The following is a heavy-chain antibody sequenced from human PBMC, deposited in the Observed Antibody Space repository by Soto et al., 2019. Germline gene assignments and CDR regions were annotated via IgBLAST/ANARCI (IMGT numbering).Heavy chain of an antibody. CDR3: AKADQQWLVSDFDY. CDR1: GFTFDDYA. J-gene: IGHJ4*02. Sequence: GGSLRLSCAASGFTFDDYAMHWVRQAPGKGLEWVSGISWNSGSIGYADSVKGRFTISRDNAKNSLYLQMNSLRAEDTALYYCAKADQQWLVSDFDYWGQGTLVTVSS. CDR2: ISWNSGSI. D-gene: IGHD6-19*01. V-gene: IGHV3-9*01.